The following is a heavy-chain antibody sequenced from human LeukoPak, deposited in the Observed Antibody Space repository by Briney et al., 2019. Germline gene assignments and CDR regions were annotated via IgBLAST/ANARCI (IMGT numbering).Heavy chain of an antibody. Sequence: ASVKVPCKASGYTFTSYYMHWVRQAPGQGLEWMGWINPNSGGTNYAQKFQGRVTMTRDTSISTAYMELSRLRSDDTAVYYCAREYDFWSGYFDYWGQGTLVTVSS. V-gene: IGHV1-2*02. D-gene: IGHD3-3*01. CDR3: AREYDFWSGYFDY. J-gene: IGHJ4*02. CDR1: GYTFTSYY. CDR2: INPNSGGT.